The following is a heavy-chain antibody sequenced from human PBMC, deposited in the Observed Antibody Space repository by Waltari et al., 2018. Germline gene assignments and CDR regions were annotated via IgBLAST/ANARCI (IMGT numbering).Heavy chain of an antibody. CDR3: ARQSYGSGTYEFDF. D-gene: IGHD3-10*01. Sequence: QVQLQESGPRLVKPSETLSLTCTVSGGSFRDGIYSWAWLRQPPGKGLEWIGSVYSSGSPHYKSSLKSRVTMSVDMSKNQFSLRLTSVTAADTATYYCARQSYGSGTYEFDFWGQGALVTVSS. V-gene: IGHV4-39*01. CDR2: VYSSGSP. CDR1: GGSFRDGIYS. J-gene: IGHJ4*02.